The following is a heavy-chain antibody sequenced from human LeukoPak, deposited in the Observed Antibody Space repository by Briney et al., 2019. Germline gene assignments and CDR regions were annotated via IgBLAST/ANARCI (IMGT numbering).Heavy chain of an antibody. CDR2: IYYRGST. V-gene: IGHV4-31*03. D-gene: IGHD6-6*01. CDR1: GGSISSGGYY. CDR3: AGAARPYYFDY. Sequence: SETLSLTCTVSGGSISSGGYYWSWIRRHPGKGLEWIGYIYYRGSTYYNPSLKSRVTVSVDTSKNQFSLKLSSVTAADTAVYYCAGAARPYYFDYWGQGTLVTVSS. J-gene: IGHJ4*02.